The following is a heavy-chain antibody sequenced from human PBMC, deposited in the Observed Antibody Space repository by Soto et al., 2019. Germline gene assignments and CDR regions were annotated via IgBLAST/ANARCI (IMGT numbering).Heavy chain of an antibody. Sequence: EVQLVESGGGLVKPGGSLRLSCAASGFTFSSYSMNWVRQAPGKGLEWVSSISSSSSYIYYADSVKGRFTISRDNAKNSLYLQMNSLRAEDTAVYYCARADIAAAGTFSLWGQGTLVTVSS. V-gene: IGHV3-21*01. D-gene: IGHD6-13*01. CDR1: GFTFSSYS. J-gene: IGHJ4*02. CDR2: ISSSSSYI. CDR3: ARADIAAAGTFSL.